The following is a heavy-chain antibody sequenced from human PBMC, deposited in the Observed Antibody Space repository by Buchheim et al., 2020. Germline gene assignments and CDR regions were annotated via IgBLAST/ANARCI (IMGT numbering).Heavy chain of an antibody. CDR3: ARGWGETDDYYYYGMDV. CDR2: IKQDGSEK. CDR1: GFTFSSYW. D-gene: IGHD3-16*01. V-gene: IGHV3-7*01. J-gene: IGHJ6*02. Sequence: EVQLVESGGGLVQPGGSLRLSCAASGFTFSSYWMSWVRQAPGKGLEWVAYIKQDGSEKYYADSVKGRFTISRDNAKNSLYLQMNSLRAEDTAVYYCARGWGETDDYYYYGMDVWGQGTT.